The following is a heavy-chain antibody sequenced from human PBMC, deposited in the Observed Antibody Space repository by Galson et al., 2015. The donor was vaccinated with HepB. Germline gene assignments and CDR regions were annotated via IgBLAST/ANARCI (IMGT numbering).Heavy chain of an antibody. V-gene: IGHV3-74*01. CDR1: GFTFSNYW. J-gene: IGHJ4*02. CDR2: INTDGSII. Sequence: SLRLSCAASGFTFSNYWMHWARQAPGQGLVWVSRINTDGSIISYRDSVKGRFTISRDNAKNTLYLQMNSLRAEDTAVYYCARAPVGYSSGWYDYWGQGTLVTVSS. D-gene: IGHD6-19*01. CDR3: ARAPVGYSSGWYDY.